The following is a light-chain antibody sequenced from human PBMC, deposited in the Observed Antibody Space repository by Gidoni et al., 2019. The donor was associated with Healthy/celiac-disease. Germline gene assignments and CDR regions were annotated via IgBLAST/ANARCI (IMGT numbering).Light chain of an antibody. CDR3: AAWDDSLNAWV. CDR1: SSNIGSNT. CDR2: SNN. J-gene: IGLJ3*02. V-gene: IGLV1-44*01. Sequence: QSVLTQPPSASGSPGQRVTISCSGSSSNIGSNTVNWYQQLTGTAPTLLIYSNNQRPSGVPDRFSGSKSGTSASLAISGLQSEDEADYYCAAWDDSLNAWVFGGGTKLTVL.